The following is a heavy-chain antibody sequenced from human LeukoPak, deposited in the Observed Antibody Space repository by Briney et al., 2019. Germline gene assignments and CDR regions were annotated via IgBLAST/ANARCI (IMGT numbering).Heavy chain of an antibody. J-gene: IGHJ4*02. V-gene: IGHV4-38-2*02. Sequence: SETLSPTCTVSGYSISSGYYWGWIRQPPGKGLEWIGSIYHSGSTYYNPSLKSRVTISVDTSKNQFSLKLSSVTAADTAVYYCAREGYYDSSGYYYWGQGTLVTVSS. D-gene: IGHD3-22*01. CDR1: GYSISSGYY. CDR2: IYHSGST. CDR3: AREGYYDSSGYYY.